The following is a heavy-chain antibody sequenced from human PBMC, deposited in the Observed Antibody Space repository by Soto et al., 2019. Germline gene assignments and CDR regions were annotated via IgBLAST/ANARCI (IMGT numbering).Heavy chain of an antibody. CDR2: IKQDGSEK. CDR3: ARNQH. Sequence: GGSLRLSCAASGVTFSTSWMSWVRQAPGKGLEWVANIKQDGSEKYYVDSVRGRFTISRDNAKNSLYLQMNSLRAEDTAVYYCARNQHWGQGTLVTVSS. CDR1: GVTFSTSW. J-gene: IGHJ4*02. V-gene: IGHV3-7*05.